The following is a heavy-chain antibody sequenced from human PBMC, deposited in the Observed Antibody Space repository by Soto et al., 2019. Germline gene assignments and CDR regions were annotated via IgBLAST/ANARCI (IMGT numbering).Heavy chain of an antibody. D-gene: IGHD2-8*01. V-gene: IGHV4-39*01. CDR2: VDYRGNT. CDR1: GGSISSGSYY. J-gene: IGHJ6*02. Sequence: QLQLQESGPGLVKPSETLSLTCTVSGGSISSGSYYWVWVRQPPGKGLEWIGSVDYRGNTYYTPSLKSRLTMSVDTSKNQFSLNLRSVTAADTAVYYCARRSGMRVSVGSYYIYYGVDVWGRGTTVIVSS. CDR3: ARRSGMRVSVGSYYIYYGVDV.